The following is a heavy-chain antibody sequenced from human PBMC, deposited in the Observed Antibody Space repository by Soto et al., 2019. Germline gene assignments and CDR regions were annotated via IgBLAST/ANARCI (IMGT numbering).Heavy chain of an antibody. V-gene: IGHV1-2*02. CDR2: INPNSGGT. CDR1: GYTFTCYY. Sequence: ASVKVSCKASGYTFTCYYMHWVRQAPGQGLEWMGWINPNSGGTNYAQKFQGRVTMTRDTSISTAYMELSRLRSDDTAVYYCAREYCSSTSCYTDYYYYYGMDVWGQGTTVTVSS. D-gene: IGHD2-2*02. CDR3: AREYCSSTSCYTDYYYYYGMDV. J-gene: IGHJ6*02.